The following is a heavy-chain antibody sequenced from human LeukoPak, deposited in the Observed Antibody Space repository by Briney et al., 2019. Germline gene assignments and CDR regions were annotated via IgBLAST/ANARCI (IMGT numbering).Heavy chain of an antibody. CDR2: IYYSGST. D-gene: IGHD3-22*01. J-gene: IGHJ4*02. CDR1: GGSISSYY. CDR3: ATYYYDSSGPAGGLFDY. V-gene: IGHV4-59*01. Sequence: SETLSLTCTVSGGSISSYYWSWLRQPPGKGLEWIGYIYYSGSTNYNPSLKSRVTISVDTSKNQFSLKLSSVTAADTAVYYCATYYYDSSGPAGGLFDYWGQGTLVTVSS.